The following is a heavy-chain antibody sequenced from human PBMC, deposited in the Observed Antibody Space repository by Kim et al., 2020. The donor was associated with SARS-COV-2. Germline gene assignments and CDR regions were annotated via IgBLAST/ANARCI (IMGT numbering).Heavy chain of an antibody. Sequence: SETLSLTCTVSGGSINNSNYYWGWIRQPPGKGLEWIGSIYYGGITYYSPSLKSRVTLSVDTSKNQFSLKLSSVTAADSALYYCARRLTNVWGATNWFDP. D-gene: IGHD3-10*01. CDR3: ARRLTNVWGATNWFDP. V-gene: IGHV4-39*01. CDR2: IYYGGIT. J-gene: IGHJ5*02. CDR1: GGSINNSNYY.